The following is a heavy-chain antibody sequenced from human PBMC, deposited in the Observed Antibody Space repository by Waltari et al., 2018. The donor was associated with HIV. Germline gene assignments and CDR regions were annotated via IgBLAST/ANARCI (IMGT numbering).Heavy chain of an antibody. V-gene: IGHV4-4*02. CDR2: IYHSGGT. D-gene: IGHD2-8*01. CDR3: ARNRFSTNRGAGPTRLKYWYFDL. J-gene: IGHJ2*01. CDR1: GGSISSSNW. Sequence: QVQLQESGPGLVTPSGTLSLTCAVSGGSISSSNWWSWVLQPPGTGREGMGEIYHSGGTNYNPSLKRRVTISVDKSKNQFSLKLSSVTAADTAVYYCARNRFSTNRGAGPTRLKYWYFDLWGRGTLVTVSS.